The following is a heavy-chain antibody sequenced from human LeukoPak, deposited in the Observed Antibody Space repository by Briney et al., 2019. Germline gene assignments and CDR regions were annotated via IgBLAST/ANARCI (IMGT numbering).Heavy chain of an antibody. V-gene: IGHV4-30-2*01. Sequence: SETLSLTCTVSGGSISSGGYSWSWIRQPPGKGLEWIGYIYHSGSTYYNPSLKSRVTISVDRSKNQFSLKLSSVTAADTAVYYCARARITISSYYFDYWGQGTLVTVSS. CDR2: IYHSGST. CDR1: GGSISSGGYS. J-gene: IGHJ4*02. D-gene: IGHD3-3*01. CDR3: ARARITISSYYFDY.